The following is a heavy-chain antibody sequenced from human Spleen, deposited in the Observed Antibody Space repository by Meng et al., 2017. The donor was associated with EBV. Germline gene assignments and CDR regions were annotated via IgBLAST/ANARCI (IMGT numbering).Heavy chain of an antibody. Sequence: LQQRGAGLLKPSETLSLPGAGYGGSFSGYYWSWIRQPPGKGLEWIGEINHSGSTNYNPSLKSRVTISVDTSKNQFSLKLSSVTAADTAVYYCAGEMVTEYYFDYWGQGTLVTVSS. J-gene: IGHJ4*02. D-gene: IGHD5-24*01. CDR1: GGSFSGYY. V-gene: IGHV4-34*01. CDR2: INHSGST. CDR3: AGEMVTEYYFDY.